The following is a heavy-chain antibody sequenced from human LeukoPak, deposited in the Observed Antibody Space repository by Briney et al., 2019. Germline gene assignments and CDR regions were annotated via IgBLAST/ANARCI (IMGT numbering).Heavy chain of an antibody. V-gene: IGHV3-7*01. CDR2: INPDGSQK. J-gene: IGHJ4*02. CDR1: GFTFSTHW. CDR3: ARLLGTATTYDY. D-gene: IGHD5-24*01. Sequence: PGGSLTLSCEASGFTFSTHWMRWVRQAPGKGLEWVASINPDGSQKYYLDSVKGRFTISRDNTENSLYLQMYSLGAEDTAVYYCARLLGTATTYDYWGQGTLVTVSS.